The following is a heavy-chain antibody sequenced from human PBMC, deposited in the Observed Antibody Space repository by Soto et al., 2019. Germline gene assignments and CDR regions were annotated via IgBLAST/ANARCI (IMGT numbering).Heavy chain of an antibody. CDR1: GGTFSSYS. Sequence: QVQLVQSGAEVKKPGSSVKVSCKASGGTFSSYSINWVRQAPGQGLGWMGEIIPIFGTANYAQKFQGTVTITADESTTTAYMELSSLRSEDTAVYYCARDGGRHSGGTDYWGQGTLVTVSS. CDR3: ARDGGRHSGGTDY. CDR2: IIPIFGTA. D-gene: IGHD1-26*01. V-gene: IGHV1-69*01. J-gene: IGHJ4*02.